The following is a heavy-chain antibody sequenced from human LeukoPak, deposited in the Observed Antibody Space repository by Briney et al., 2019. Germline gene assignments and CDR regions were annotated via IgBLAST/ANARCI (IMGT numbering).Heavy chain of an antibody. CDR3: ARGHCLSLPGRGNWFDP. Sequence: SQTLSLTCAISGDIVSSNSAAWNWIRQSPSRGLEWLGRTYYRSKWYNDYAVSVKSRITINPDTSKNQFSLQLNSVTPEDTAVYYCARGHCLSLPGRGNWFDPWGQGTLVTVSS. V-gene: IGHV6-1*01. J-gene: IGHJ5*02. CDR2: TYYRSKWYN. CDR1: GDIVSSNSAA. D-gene: IGHD5-24*01.